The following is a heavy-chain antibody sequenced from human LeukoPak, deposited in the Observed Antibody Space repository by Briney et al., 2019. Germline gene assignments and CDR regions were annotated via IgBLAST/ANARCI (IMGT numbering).Heavy chain of an antibody. Sequence: PSETLSLTCAVFGYSISSGYYWGWIRQPPGKGLQWIGSIFQRGYSYYNPSLKSRVTISVDTSRNQFSLKLSSVTPADTAVYYCAGDKETTGNGRPNWFDPWGQGTLVTVSS. V-gene: IGHV4-38-2*01. CDR2: IFQRGYS. D-gene: IGHD1-1*01. CDR1: GYSISSGYY. CDR3: AGDKETTGNGRPNWFDP. J-gene: IGHJ5*02.